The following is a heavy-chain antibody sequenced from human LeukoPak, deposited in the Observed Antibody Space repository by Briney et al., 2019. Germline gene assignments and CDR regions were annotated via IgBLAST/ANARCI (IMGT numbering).Heavy chain of an antibody. CDR2: INWNGDTT. Sequence: GGSLRLSRAASGFTLNDYGMSWVRQAPGKGLEWVSGINWNGDTTSYADSVKGRFTISRDNARNFLYLQMNSLRAEDTALYYCARDFVAVSGTGNYWGQGTLVTVSS. J-gene: IGHJ4*02. D-gene: IGHD6-19*01. CDR1: GFTLNDYG. V-gene: IGHV3-20*04. CDR3: ARDFVAVSGTGNY.